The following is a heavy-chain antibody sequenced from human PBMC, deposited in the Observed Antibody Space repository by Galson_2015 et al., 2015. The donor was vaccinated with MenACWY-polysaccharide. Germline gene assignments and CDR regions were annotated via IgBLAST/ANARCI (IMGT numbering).Heavy chain of an antibody. V-gene: IGHV3-9*01. CDR1: GFTFDDYA. CDR3: AKEYSGSNFDY. CDR2: ISWSSGSI. D-gene: IGHD5-12*01. J-gene: IGHJ4*02. Sequence: SLRLSCAASGFTFDDYAMHWVRQAPGKGLEWVSGISWSSGSIGYADSVKGRFTISRDNAKNSLYLQMNSLRAEDTALYYCAKEYSGSNFDYWGQGTLVTVSS.